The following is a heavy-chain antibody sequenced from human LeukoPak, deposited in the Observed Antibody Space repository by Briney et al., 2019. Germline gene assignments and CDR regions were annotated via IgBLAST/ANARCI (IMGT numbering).Heavy chain of an antibody. J-gene: IGHJ4*02. CDR2: IYHSGST. Sequence: SETLSLTCTVSGYSISSGYYWGWIRQPPGKGLEWIGSIYHSGSTYYNPSLKSRVTISVDTSNNQFSLKLSSVTTADTAVYYCARGITNSGYAGGEFDYWGQGTLVTVSS. D-gene: IGHD5-12*01. CDR1: GYSISSGYY. CDR3: ARGITNSGYAGGEFDY. V-gene: IGHV4-38-2*02.